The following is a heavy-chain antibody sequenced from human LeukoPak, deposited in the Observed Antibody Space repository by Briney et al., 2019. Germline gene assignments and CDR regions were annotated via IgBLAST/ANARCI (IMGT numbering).Heavy chain of an antibody. CDR2: ISSSGSTI. CDR1: GFTFSDYY. Sequence: PGGSLRLSCAASGFTFSDYYMSWIRQAPGKGLEWVSYISSSGSTIYYADSVKGRFTISRDNAKNSLYLQMNSLRAEDTAVYYCARVRHRGQYQLLYRFEGDWFDPWGQGTLVTVSS. D-gene: IGHD2-2*02. J-gene: IGHJ5*02. CDR3: ARVRHRGQYQLLYRFEGDWFDP. V-gene: IGHV3-11*04.